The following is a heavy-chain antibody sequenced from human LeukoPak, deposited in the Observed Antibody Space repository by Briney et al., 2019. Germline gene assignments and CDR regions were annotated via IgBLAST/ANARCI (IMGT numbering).Heavy chain of an antibody. CDR1: GGSFSGYF. CDR2: ITPSGST. V-gene: IGHV4-34*01. J-gene: IGHJ4*02. CDR3: ARRRYSVYDFDY. D-gene: IGHD5/OR15-5a*01. Sequence: SSEALSLTCVVYGGSFSGYFWSWIRQPPGKGLEWIGEITPSGSTNYSPSLKSRVSISIDTSKKKLSLRLTSVTAADSAVYYCARRRYSVYDFDYWGQGTLVTVSS.